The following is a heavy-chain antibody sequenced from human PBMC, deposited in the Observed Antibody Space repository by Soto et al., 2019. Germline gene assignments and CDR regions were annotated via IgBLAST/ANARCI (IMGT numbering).Heavy chain of an antibody. CDR2: ISGSGAGT. J-gene: IGHJ4*02. CDR3: AKESRTGNGPLDS. V-gene: IGHV3-23*01. Sequence: EVQLMESGGGLVQPGGSLRLSCAASGFSFSNFAMAWVRQAPGKGLEWVSGISGSGAGTYYADSVTGRFTISRDNSKNMLFLQVSSLRADDTAMYLCAKESRTGNGPLDSWGRGILVTVSS. D-gene: IGHD1-1*01. CDR1: GFSFSNFA.